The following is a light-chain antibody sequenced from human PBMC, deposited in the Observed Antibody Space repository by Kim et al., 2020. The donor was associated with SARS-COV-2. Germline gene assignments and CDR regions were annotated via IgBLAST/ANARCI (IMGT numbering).Light chain of an antibody. CDR2: DVS. CDR3: CSYATSRSYV. Sequence: GPSITISCTATSSDVGAYKYVSWYQLHPGKAPELMVFDVSDRPSGISNRFSGSKSGNTASLTITGLQAEDEADYYCCSYATSRSYVFGTGTKVTVL. CDR1: SSDVGAYKY. V-gene: IGLV2-14*04. J-gene: IGLJ1*01.